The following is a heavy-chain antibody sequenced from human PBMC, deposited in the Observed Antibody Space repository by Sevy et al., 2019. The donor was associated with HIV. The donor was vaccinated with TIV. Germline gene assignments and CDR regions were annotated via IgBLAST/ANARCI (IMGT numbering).Heavy chain of an antibody. J-gene: IGHJ5*02. CDR3: ARTTVTTLSSARNNWFDP. D-gene: IGHD4-4*01. V-gene: IGHV4-31*03. CDR1: GDSINNGDYY. CDR2: IYYTGTT. Sequence: SETLSLTCTVSGDSINNGDYYWSWIRQHPGKSLEWIGKIYYTGTTYYNPSLKSRLRISVERSENTLSLSLRSVTAADTAVYYCARTTVTTLSSARNNWFDPWGQRTLVTVSS.